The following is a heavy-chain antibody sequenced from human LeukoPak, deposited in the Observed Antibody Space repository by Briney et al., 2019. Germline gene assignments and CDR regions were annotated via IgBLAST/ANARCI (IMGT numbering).Heavy chain of an antibody. CDR2: ISAYNGNT. V-gene: IGHV1-18*01. D-gene: IGHD6-19*01. Sequence: GASVKVSCKASGYTFTSYGISWVRQAPGQGLEWMGWISAYNGNTNYAQKLQGRVTVTTDTSTSTAYMELRSLRSDDTAVYYCARESVLYSSGWYVDYWGQGTLVTVSS. J-gene: IGHJ4*02. CDR3: ARESVLYSSGWYVDY. CDR1: GYTFTSYG.